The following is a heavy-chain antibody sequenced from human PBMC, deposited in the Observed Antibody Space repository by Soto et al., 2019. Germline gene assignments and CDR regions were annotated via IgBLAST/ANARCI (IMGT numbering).Heavy chain of an antibody. V-gene: IGHV4-34*01. J-gene: IGHJ4*02. D-gene: IGHD6-19*01. CDR2: INRSGST. Sequence: SETLSLTCAVYGGSFSGYFWSWIRQPPGKGLEWIGEINRSGSTNSNPSLKSRVTISVDTSKNQFSLKLSSVTAADTAVYYCARGYSSGWYHFDYWGQGTLVTVSS. CDR1: GGSFSGYF. CDR3: ARGYSSGWYHFDY.